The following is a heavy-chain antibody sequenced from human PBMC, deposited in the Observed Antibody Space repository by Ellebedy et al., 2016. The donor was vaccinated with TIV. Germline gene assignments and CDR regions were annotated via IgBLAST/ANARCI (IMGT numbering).Heavy chain of an antibody. CDR3: ARGRGVPAAMAGNAFDI. V-gene: IGHV3-11*01. Sequence: GGSLRLXXAASGFTFSDYYMSWIRQAPGKGLEWVSYISSSGSTIYYADSVKGRFTISRDNAKNSLYLQMNSLRAEDTAVYYCARGRGVPAAMAGNAFDIWGQGTMVTVSS. D-gene: IGHD2-2*01. J-gene: IGHJ3*02. CDR1: GFTFSDYY. CDR2: ISSSGSTI.